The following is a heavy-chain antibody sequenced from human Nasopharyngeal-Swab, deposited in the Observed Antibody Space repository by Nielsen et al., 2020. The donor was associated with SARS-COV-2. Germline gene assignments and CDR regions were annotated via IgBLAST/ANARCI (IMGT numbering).Heavy chain of an antibody. V-gene: IGHV5-51*01. CDR2: IYPGDSDT. D-gene: IGHD5-24*01. CDR3: ARQGHGDGYNF. CDR1: GYTFTSYW. J-gene: IGHJ4*02. Sequence: GGSLRLSCTGSGYTFTSYWIGWVCQLPGKGLERMGIIYPGDSDTRYSPSFQGQVTTSSDKSISTACLQWGGLKASDTAMYYCARQGHGDGYNFWGQGTLVTVSS.